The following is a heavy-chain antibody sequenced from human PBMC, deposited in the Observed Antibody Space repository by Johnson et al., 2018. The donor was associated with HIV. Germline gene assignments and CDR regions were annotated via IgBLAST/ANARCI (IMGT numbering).Heavy chain of an antibody. CDR1: GFTFSSYA. V-gene: IGHV3-NL1*01. CDR2: IYSCGRT. Sequence: QVQLVESGGGVVQPGRSLRLSCAASGFTFSSYAMHWVRQAPGKGLEWVSLIYSCGRTYYADSVKGRFTISRDNSKNTLYLQMNTLRAEDTAVYYCAREAGAFDIWGQGTTVTVSP. CDR3: AREAGAFDI. J-gene: IGHJ3*02.